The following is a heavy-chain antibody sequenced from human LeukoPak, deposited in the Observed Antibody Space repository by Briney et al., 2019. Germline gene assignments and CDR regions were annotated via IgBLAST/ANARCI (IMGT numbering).Heavy chain of an antibody. J-gene: IGHJ5*02. CDR2: INPNSGGT. D-gene: IGHD1-26*01. CDR1: GYTFTGYY. CDR3: ARGFPGWVRGSHSTGWFDP. V-gene: IGHV1-2*04. Sequence: ASVKVSCKASGYTFTGYYMHWVRQAPGQGLGWMGWINPNSGGTNYAQKFQGWVTMTRDTSISTAYMELSRLRSDDTAVYYCARGFPGWVRGSHSTGWFDPWGQGTLVTVSS.